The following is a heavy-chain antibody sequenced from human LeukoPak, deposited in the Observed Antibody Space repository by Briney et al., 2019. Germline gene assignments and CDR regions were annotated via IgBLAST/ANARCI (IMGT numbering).Heavy chain of an antibody. CDR3: ARQAVLGATRWFDA. D-gene: IGHD1-26*01. CDR1: GGSISSGRYW. J-gene: IGHJ5*02. Sequence: SETLSLTCTVSGGSISSGRYWWGWIRQPPGKGLEWLGGVYYSGSTYHNPSLQSRVTISVDTSKTQFSLKLRSVTAADTALYYCARQAVLGATRWFDAWGQGTLVTVSS. V-gene: IGHV4-39*01. CDR2: VYYSGST.